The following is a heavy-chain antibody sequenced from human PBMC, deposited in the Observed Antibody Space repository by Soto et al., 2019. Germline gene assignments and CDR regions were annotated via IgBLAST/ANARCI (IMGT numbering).Heavy chain of an antibody. CDR3: ASCNFMLYFDY. D-gene: IGHD3-10*02. Sequence: ASVKVSCKASGYTFTSYALHWVRQAPGQRLAWMGWISGNNDNPNYAQKSQGRVTLTKDTSTSTAYMELRSLRSDDTAVYYCASCNFMLYFDYWGQGTQVTSPQ. CDR1: GYTFTSYA. CDR2: ISGNNDNP. J-gene: IGHJ4*02. V-gene: IGHV1-3*01.